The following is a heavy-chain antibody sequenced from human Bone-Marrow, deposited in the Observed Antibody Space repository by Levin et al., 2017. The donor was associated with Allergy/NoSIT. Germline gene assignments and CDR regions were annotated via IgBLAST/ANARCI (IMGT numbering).Heavy chain of an antibody. CDR3: ASSQGGTEYGDYYYYYMDV. V-gene: IGHV3-66*01. Sequence: GESLKISCAASGFTVSSNYMSWVRQAPGKGLEWVSVIYSGGSTYYADSVKGRFTISRDNSKNTLYLQMNSLRAEDTAVYYCASSQGGTEYGDYYYYYMDVWGKGTTVTVSS. CDR1: GFTVSSNY. J-gene: IGHJ6*03. CDR2: IYSGGST. D-gene: IGHD4-17*01.